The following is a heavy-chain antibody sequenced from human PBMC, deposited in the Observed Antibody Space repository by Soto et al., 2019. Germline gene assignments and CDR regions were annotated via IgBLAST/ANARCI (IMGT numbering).Heavy chain of an antibody. V-gene: IGHV3-33*01. D-gene: IGHD3-10*01. CDR2: IWYDGRNK. CDR1: GFTFSSYG. J-gene: IGHJ6*02. Sequence: PGGSLRLSCAASGFTFSSYGMHWVSQAPGKGLEWVAVIWYDGRNKYYADSVKGRFTISRDNSKNTLYLQMNSLRAEDTAVYYCAREVGVRGTIYYYGMDVWGQGTTVTVSS. CDR3: AREVGVRGTIYYYGMDV.